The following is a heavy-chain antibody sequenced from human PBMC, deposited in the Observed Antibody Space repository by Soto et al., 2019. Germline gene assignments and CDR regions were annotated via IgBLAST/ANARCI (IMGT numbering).Heavy chain of an antibody. V-gene: IGHV3-7*01. CDR3: ARVTDYYESSGYFDY. D-gene: IGHD3-22*01. CDR2: IKQDGSEK. J-gene: IGHJ4*02. Sequence: EVQLVESGGGLVQPGGSLRLSCAASGFTFSSYWMSWVRQAPGKGLEWVANIKQDGSEKYYVDSVKGRFTISRDNAKNSLNLQMNSLRAEDTAVYYCARVTDYYESSGYFDYWRQGTLVTVSS. CDR1: GFTFSSYW.